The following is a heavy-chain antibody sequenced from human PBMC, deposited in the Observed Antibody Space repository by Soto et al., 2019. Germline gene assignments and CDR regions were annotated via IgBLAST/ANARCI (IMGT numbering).Heavy chain of an antibody. CDR3: ARETLYCSGGSCYVDEWNWFDP. Sequence: ASVKVSCKASGGTFSSYAISWVRQAPGQGLEWMGGIIPIFGTANYAQKFQGRVTITADESTSTAYMELSSLRSEETAVYYCARETLYCSGGSCYVDEWNWFDPWGQGTLVTVSS. CDR2: IIPIFGTA. CDR1: GGTFSSYA. V-gene: IGHV1-69*13. J-gene: IGHJ5*02. D-gene: IGHD2-15*01.